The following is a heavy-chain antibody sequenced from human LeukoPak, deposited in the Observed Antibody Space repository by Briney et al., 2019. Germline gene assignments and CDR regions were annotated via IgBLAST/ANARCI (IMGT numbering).Heavy chain of an antibody. D-gene: IGHD2-15*01. CDR3: ARTALLRLFDY. V-gene: IGHV4-39*07. J-gene: IGHJ4*02. Sequence: SETLSLTCTVSDYSISSGDYYWGWIRQPPGKGLEWIGYIYYSGSTYYNPSLKSRVTISVDTSKNQFSLELSSVTAADTAVYYCARTALLRLFDYWGQGSLVTVSS. CDR1: DYSISSGDYY. CDR2: IYYSGST.